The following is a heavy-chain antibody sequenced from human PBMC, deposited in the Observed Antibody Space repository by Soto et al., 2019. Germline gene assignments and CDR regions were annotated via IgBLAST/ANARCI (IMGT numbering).Heavy chain of an antibody. CDR2: ISSSGSTI. Sequence: GGSLRLSCAASGFTFSDYYMSWIRQAPGKGLEWVSYISSSGSTIYYADSVKGRFTISRDNAKNSLYLQMNSLRAEDTAVYYCARDRAVARRGLQHFDYWGQGTLVIVSS. CDR1: GFTFSDYY. D-gene: IGHD6-19*01. J-gene: IGHJ4*02. V-gene: IGHV3-11*01. CDR3: ARDRAVARRGLQHFDY.